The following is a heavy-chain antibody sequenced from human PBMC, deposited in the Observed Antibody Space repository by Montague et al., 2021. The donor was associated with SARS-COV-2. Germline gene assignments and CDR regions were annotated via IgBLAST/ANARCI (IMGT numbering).Heavy chain of an antibody. Sequence: SETLSLTCTVSGGSISSFYYSWFRQPPRKGLELIWYISDSCSTNSNPSLTIRVTMSVDTSKNQFSMKVNSVTAAATAVYYCSRHYSATLPSVYWGQGTMVTVSS. CDR3: SRHYSATLPSVY. J-gene: IGHJ4*02. CDR1: GGSISSFY. V-gene: IGHV4-59*08. CDR2: ISDSCST. D-gene: IGHD2-15*01.